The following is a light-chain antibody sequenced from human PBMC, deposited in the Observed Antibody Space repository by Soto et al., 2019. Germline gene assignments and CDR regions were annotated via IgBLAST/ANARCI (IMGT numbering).Light chain of an antibody. CDR2: GAS. CDR3: QQYKNWPRT. CDR1: QSVSSN. Sequence: EKVMTQSPATLSVSPGERATLSCRASQSVSSNSLAWYQQKPGQAPRLLIYGASSRATGIPARFSGSGSGTEFTLTINSLQSEDFAVYYCQQYKNWPRTFGQGTKVDIK. J-gene: IGKJ1*01. V-gene: IGKV3D-15*01.